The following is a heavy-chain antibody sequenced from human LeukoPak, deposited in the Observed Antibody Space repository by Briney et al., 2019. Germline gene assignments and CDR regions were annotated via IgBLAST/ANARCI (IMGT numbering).Heavy chain of an antibody. Sequence: GGSLRLSCAASGFTFSDYYMSWIRQAPGKGLEWVSYISSSGSTIYYADSVKGRFTISRDNAKNSLYLQMNSLRAEDTAVYYCARVTASLYDILTGLGETGWFDPWGQGTLVTVSS. D-gene: IGHD3-9*01. J-gene: IGHJ5*02. CDR2: ISSSGSTI. CDR3: ARVTASLYDILTGLGETGWFDP. CDR1: GFTFSDYY. V-gene: IGHV3-11*01.